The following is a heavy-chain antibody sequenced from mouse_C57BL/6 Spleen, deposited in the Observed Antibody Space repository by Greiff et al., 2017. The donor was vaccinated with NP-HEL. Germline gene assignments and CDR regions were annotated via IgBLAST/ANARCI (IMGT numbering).Heavy chain of an antibody. Sequence: EVKLMESGPGLVKPSQSLSLTCSVTGYSITSGYYWNWIRQFPGNKLEWMGYISYDGSNNYNPSLKNRISITRDTSKNQFFLKLNSVTTEDTATYYCAREGYGSSYVSAWFAYWGQGTQVTVSA. J-gene: IGHJ3*01. CDR1: GYSITSGYY. CDR2: ISYDGSN. D-gene: IGHD1-1*01. CDR3: AREGYGSSYVSAWFAY. V-gene: IGHV3-6*01.